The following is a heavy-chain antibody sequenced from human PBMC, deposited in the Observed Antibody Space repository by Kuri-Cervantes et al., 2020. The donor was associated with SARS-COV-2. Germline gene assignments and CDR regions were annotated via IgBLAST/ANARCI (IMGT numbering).Heavy chain of an antibody. V-gene: IGHV1-46*01. CDR3: ARSGWGTYSNFNYYYMDV. D-gene: IGHD4-11*01. CDR1: GYTSTNYY. Sequence: ASVKVSCKASGYTSTNYYMHRVRQAPGQGLEWMGIINPSGGSTSYAQKFQGRVTITADESTSTAYMELSSLRSEDTAVYYCARSGWGTYSNFNYYYMDVWGKGTTVTVSS. CDR2: INPSGGST. J-gene: IGHJ6*03.